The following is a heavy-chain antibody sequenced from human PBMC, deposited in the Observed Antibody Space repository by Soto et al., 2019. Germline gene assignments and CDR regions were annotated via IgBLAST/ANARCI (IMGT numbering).Heavy chain of an antibody. J-gene: IGHJ4*02. V-gene: IGHV3-23*01. CDR3: SIAMPRYRPTSSVY. Sequence: GKGLEWCTTISGRGDDTYYTYSVKGRFTISRDNSKNTLDVHMNSLRAEDTAVYYFSIAMPRYRPTSSVYWCPGLLVTGST. CDR2: ISGRGDDT. D-gene: IGHD2-2*01.